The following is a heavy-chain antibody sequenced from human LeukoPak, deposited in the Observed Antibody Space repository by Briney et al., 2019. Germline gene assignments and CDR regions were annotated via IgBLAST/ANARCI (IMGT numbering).Heavy chain of an antibody. CDR3: ARQASRYCGGDCYPGD. CDR2: IYPGDSDT. CDR1: GYSFTSYW. Sequence: GESLKISCKGSGYSFTSYWIGWVRQMPGKGLEWMGIIYPGDSDTRYSPSFQGQVTISADKSISTAYLQGSSLKASDTAMYYCARQASRYCGGDCYPGDWGQGTLVTVSS. D-gene: IGHD2-21*02. J-gene: IGHJ4*02. V-gene: IGHV5-51*01.